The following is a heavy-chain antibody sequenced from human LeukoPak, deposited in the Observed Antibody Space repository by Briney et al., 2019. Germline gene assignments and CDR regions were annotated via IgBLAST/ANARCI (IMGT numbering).Heavy chain of an antibody. CDR1: GGTFSSYA. J-gene: IGHJ4*02. Sequence: ASVKVYCTASGGTFSSYAISWVRQAPGQGLEWMGRIIPIFGTANYAQKFQGRVTITPDESTSTAYMELSSLRSEDTAVYYCARAPDIAARQYYFDYWGQGTLVTVSS. CDR2: IIPIFGTA. V-gene: IGHV1-69*15. CDR3: ARAPDIAARQYYFDY. D-gene: IGHD6-6*01.